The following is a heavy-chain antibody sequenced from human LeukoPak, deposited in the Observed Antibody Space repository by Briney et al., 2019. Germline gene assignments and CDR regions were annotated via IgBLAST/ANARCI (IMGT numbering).Heavy chain of an antibody. CDR3: ARTGDFYYDILLKYFDY. Sequence: SETLSLTCAVYGGSFSGYYWSWIRQPPGRGLEWIGEINHSGSTNYNPSLKSRVTISVDTSKNQFSLKLSSVTAADTAVYYCARTGDFYYDILLKYFDYWGQGTPVTVSS. V-gene: IGHV4-34*01. J-gene: IGHJ4*02. CDR1: GGSFSGYY. CDR2: INHSGST. D-gene: IGHD3-9*01.